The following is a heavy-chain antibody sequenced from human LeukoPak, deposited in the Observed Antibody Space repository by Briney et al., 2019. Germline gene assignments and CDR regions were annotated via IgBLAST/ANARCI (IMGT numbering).Heavy chain of an antibody. CDR2: INPNSGGT. D-gene: IGHD4-23*01. CDR1: GFTFSSYV. CDR3: ARDEPGGNQPPFDY. Sequence: QSGGSLRLSCAASGFTFSSYVMHWVRQAPGQGLEWMGWINPNSGGTNYAQKFQGRVTMTRDTSISTAYMELSRLRSDDTAVYYCARDEPGGNQPPFDYWGQGTLVTVSS. J-gene: IGHJ4*02. V-gene: IGHV1-2*02.